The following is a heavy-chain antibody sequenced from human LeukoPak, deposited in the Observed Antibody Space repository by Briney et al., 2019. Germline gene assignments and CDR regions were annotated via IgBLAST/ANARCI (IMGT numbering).Heavy chain of an antibody. CDR3: ARGDYDSSHTNAFDI. CDR1: GYTFTSYY. CDR2: INPSGGST. V-gene: IGHV1-46*01. D-gene: IGHD3-22*01. J-gene: IGHJ3*02. Sequence: GASVTVSCKASGYTFTSYYMHWVRQAPGQGLEWMGIINPSGGSTSYAQRFQGRVTMTRDTSTSTVYMELSSLRSEDTAVYYCARGDYDSSHTNAFDIWGQGTMVTVSS.